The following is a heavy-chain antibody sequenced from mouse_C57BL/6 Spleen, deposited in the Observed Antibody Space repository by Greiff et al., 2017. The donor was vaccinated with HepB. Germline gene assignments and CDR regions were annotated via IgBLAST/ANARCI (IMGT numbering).Heavy chain of an antibody. D-gene: IGHD1-1*01. CDR2: IDPEDGDT. CDR3: TQARYYGSDYFDY. Sequence: EVQLQQSGAELVRPGASVKLSCTASGFNIKDYYMHWVKQRPEQGLEWIGRIDPEDGDTEYAPKFQGKATMTVDPSSNTAYLQLSSLTSEDTAVYYCTQARYYGSDYFDYWGQGTTLTVSS. J-gene: IGHJ2*01. CDR1: GFNIKDYY. V-gene: IGHV14-1*01.